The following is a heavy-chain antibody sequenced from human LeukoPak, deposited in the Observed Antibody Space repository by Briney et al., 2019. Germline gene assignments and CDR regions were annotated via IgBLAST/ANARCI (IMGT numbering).Heavy chain of an antibody. CDR3: ARLIAYYDFWSGYFPYYFDY. CDR1: GGSISSYY. CDR2: IYYSGST. Sequence: SETLSLTCTVSGGSISSYYWSWIRQPPGKGLEWTGYIYYSGSTNYNPSLKSRVTISVDTSKNQFSLKLSSVTAADTAVYYCARLIAYYDFWSGYFPYYFDYWGQGTLVTVSS. V-gene: IGHV4-59*01. D-gene: IGHD3-3*01. J-gene: IGHJ4*02.